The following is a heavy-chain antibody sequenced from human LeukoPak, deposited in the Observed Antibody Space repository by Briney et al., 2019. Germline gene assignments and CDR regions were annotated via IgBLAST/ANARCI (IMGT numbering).Heavy chain of an antibody. Sequence: GGSLRLSCAASGFTFSSYAMHWVRQAPGKGLEWVAVISYDGSNKYYADSVKGRFTISRDNSKNTLYLQMSSLRAEDTAVYYCARDSGDGPYYFDYWGQGTLVTVSS. CDR3: ARDSGDGPYYFDY. CDR2: ISYDGSNK. V-gene: IGHV3-30*04. CDR1: GFTFSSYA. J-gene: IGHJ4*02. D-gene: IGHD4-17*01.